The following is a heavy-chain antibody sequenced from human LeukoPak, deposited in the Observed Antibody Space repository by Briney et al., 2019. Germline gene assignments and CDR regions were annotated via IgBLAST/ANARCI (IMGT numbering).Heavy chain of an antibody. V-gene: IGHV5-10-1*01. CDR3: ARHQRVFGVVTTHNWFDP. CDR2: IDPSDSYT. J-gene: IGHJ5*02. Sequence: GESLRISCKGSGYSFTSYWISWVRQMPGKGLAWMGTIDPSDSYTNYSPSFQGHVTISADKSISTAYLQWSSLKASDTAMYYCARHQRVFGVVTTHNWFDPWGQGTLVTVSS. CDR1: GYSFTSYW. D-gene: IGHD3-3*01.